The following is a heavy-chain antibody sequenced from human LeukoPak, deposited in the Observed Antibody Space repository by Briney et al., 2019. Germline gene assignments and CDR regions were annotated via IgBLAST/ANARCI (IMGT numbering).Heavy chain of an antibody. D-gene: IGHD3-22*01. CDR2: IYYSGST. J-gene: IGHJ4*02. CDR1: GYSMSSGYY. CDR3: ARTPAYYYDSSGDLWYFDY. Sequence: SETLSLTCTVSGYSMSSGYYWGWIRQPPGKGLEWIGSIYYSGSTYYNPSLKSRVTISVDTSKNQFSLKLSSVTAADTAVYYCARTPAYYYDSSGDLWYFDYWGQGTLVTVSS. V-gene: IGHV4-38-2*02.